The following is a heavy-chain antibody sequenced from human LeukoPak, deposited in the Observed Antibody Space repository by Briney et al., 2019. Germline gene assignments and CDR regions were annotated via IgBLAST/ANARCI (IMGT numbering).Heavy chain of an antibody. CDR2: ISASGST. Sequence: SETLSLTCTVSGGSISSYYWSWIRQPAGKGLEWIGRISASGSTNYNPSLKSRVTMSVDTSKNQFSLKLSSVTAADTAVYYCAREITVTRPFDYWGHGTLVTVSS. D-gene: IGHD4-17*01. J-gene: IGHJ4*01. CDR3: AREITVTRPFDY. V-gene: IGHV4-4*07. CDR1: GGSISSYY.